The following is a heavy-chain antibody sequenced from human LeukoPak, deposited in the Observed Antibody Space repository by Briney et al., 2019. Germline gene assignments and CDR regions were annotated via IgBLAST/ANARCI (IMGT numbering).Heavy chain of an antibody. CDR1: GYTFTGYY. CDR3: ARVRCSSTSCYSWFDP. V-gene: IGHV1-2*02. Sequence: GASVKVSCKASGYTFTGYYMHWVRQAPGQGLEWMGWINPNSGGTNYAQKFQGRVTMTWDTSISTAYMELSRLRSDDTAVYYCARVRCSSTSCYSWFDPWGQGTLVTVSS. D-gene: IGHD2-2*01. J-gene: IGHJ5*02. CDR2: INPNSGGT.